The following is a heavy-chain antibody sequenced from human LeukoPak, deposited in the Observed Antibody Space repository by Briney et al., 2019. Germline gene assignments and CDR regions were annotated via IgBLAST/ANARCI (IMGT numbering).Heavy chain of an antibody. J-gene: IGHJ6*02. CDR2: IVVGSGNT. V-gene: IGHV1-58*01. CDR3: AAASNYYDRSNYYSYAMDV. CDR1: GFTFTTSA. Sequence: SVKVSCKAPGFTFTTSAVQWVRQARGQRLEWIGWIVVGSGNTNYAQKFQERVTITRDMSTSTVYMDLSSQRSEDTAVYYCAAASNYYDRSNYYSYAMDVWGQGTTVTVSS. D-gene: IGHD3-22*01.